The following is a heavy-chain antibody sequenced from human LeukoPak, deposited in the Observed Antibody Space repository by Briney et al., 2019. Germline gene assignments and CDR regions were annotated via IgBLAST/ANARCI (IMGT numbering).Heavy chain of an antibody. D-gene: IGHD5-12*01. Sequence: GGSLGLSCAASGFTFDDYAMHWVRQAPGKGLEWVSGISWNGGSVGYADSVKGRFTISRDNAKNSLSLQMNSLRAEDTALYYCAKDSGFFFGAFDIWGQGRMVTVSS. V-gene: IGHV3-9*01. CDR1: GFTFDDYA. J-gene: IGHJ3*02. CDR2: ISWNGGSV. CDR3: AKDSGFFFGAFDI.